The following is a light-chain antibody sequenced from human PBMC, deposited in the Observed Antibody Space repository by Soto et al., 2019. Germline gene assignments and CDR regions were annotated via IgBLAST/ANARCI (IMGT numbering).Light chain of an antibody. CDR3: SSYTSSSTLEGVV. Sequence: QSALTQPASVSGSPGQSITISCTGTSSDVGGYNYVSWYQQHPGKAPKLMIYEVSNRTSGVSHRFSGSKSGNTASLTISGLQAEDEADYYCSSYTSSSTLEGVVFGGGTKLTVL. J-gene: IGLJ2*01. CDR1: SSDVGGYNY. V-gene: IGLV2-14*01. CDR2: EVS.